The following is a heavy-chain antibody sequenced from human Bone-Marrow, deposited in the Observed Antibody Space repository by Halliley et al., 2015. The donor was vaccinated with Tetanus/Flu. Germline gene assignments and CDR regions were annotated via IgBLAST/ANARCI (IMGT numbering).Heavy chain of an antibody. Sequence: SLRLSCAASGFTFSSYPMHWVRQAPGKGLEWVALISYDGSNKYYADSLKGRFTISRDNSKNTLYLQLNSLRPEDTAVYYCARGDYFGGGYSCFDSWGQGTLVSVSS. D-gene: IGHD3-22*01. V-gene: IGHV3-30-3*01. CDR1: GFTFSSYP. CDR2: ISYDGSNK. CDR3: ARGDYFGGGYSCFDS. J-gene: IGHJ5*01.